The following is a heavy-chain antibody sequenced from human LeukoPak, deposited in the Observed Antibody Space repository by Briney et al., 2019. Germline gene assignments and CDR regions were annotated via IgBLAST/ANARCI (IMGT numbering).Heavy chain of an antibody. Sequence: PSETLSLTCTVSGGSISSYYWSWIRQPAGKGLEWIGRIYISGSANYNPSLKSRVTMSVDTSKNQFSLKLSSVAAADTAVYYCARDRGTWNDDGFDYWGQGTLVIVSS. CDR3: ARDRGTWNDDGFDY. CDR2: IYISGSA. CDR1: GGSISSYY. J-gene: IGHJ4*02. V-gene: IGHV4-4*07. D-gene: IGHD1-1*01.